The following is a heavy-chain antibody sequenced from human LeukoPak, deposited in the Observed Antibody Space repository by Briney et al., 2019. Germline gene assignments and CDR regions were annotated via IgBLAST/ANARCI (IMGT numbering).Heavy chain of an antibody. Sequence: PSETLSLTCAVYGGSFSGYYWSWIRQPPGKGLEWIGEINHSGSTNYNPSLKSRVTISVDTSKNQFSLKLSSVTAADTAVYYCARDRSYYYGSGLPWFDPWGQGTLVTVSS. CDR2: INHSGST. V-gene: IGHV4-34*01. J-gene: IGHJ5*02. D-gene: IGHD3-10*01. CDR3: ARDRSYYYGSGLPWFDP. CDR1: GGSFSGYY.